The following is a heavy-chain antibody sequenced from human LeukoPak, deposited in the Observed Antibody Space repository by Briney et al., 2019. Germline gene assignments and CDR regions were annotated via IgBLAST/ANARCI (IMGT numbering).Heavy chain of an antibody. J-gene: IGHJ5*02. D-gene: IGHD1-1*01. CDR3: ARAHWNDGNWFDP. CDR1: GYTFTGYY. CDR2: INPNSGGT. Sequence: ASVKVSCKASGYTFTGYYMHWVRQAPGQGLEWMGRINPNSGGTNYAQKFQGRVTMTRDTSISTAYVELSRLRSDDTAVYYCARAHWNDGNWFDPWGQGTLVTVSS. V-gene: IGHV1-2*06.